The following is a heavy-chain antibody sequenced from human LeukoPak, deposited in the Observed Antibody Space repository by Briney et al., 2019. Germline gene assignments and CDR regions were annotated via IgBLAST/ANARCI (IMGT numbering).Heavy chain of an antibody. D-gene: IGHD1-26*01. J-gene: IGHJ4*02. Sequence: GGSLRLSCAASGFTFSNAWMSWVRQAPGKGLEWVGRIKSKADGGTTDYAAPVKGRFTISRDDSKNTLYLQMNSLKTEDTAVYYCTTARVGATVRFDYWGQGTLVTVSS. CDR1: GFTFSNAW. CDR2: IKSKADGGTT. V-gene: IGHV3-15*01. CDR3: TTARVGATVRFDY.